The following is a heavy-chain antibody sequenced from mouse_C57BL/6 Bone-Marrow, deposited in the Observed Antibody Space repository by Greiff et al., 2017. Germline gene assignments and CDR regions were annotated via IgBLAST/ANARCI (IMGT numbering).Heavy chain of an antibody. CDR3: AREGRWDGAMDY. J-gene: IGHJ4*01. CDR1: GYTFTSYW. V-gene: IGHV1-64*01. CDR2: IHPNSGST. Sequence: VQLQQPGAELVKPGASVQLSCKASGYTFTSYWMHWVKQRPGQGLEWIGMIHPNSGSTNYNEKFKSKATLTVDKSSSTAYMQLSSLTSEDSAVYYCAREGRWDGAMDYWGQGTSVTVSS. D-gene: IGHD4-1*01.